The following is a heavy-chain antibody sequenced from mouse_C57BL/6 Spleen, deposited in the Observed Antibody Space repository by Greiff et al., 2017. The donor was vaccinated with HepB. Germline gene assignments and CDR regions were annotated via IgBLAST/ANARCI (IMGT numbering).Heavy chain of an antibody. CDR3: ARDGNLRPFAY. J-gene: IGHJ3*01. V-gene: IGHV3-6*01. CDR1: GYSITSGYY. D-gene: IGHD2-12*01. CDR2: ISYDGSN. Sequence: VQLKESGPGLVKPSQSLSLTCSVTGYSITSGYYWNWIRQFPGNKLEWMGYISYDGSNNYNPSLKNRISITRDTSKNQFFLKLNSVTTEDTATYYCARDGNLRPFAYWGQGTLVTVSA.